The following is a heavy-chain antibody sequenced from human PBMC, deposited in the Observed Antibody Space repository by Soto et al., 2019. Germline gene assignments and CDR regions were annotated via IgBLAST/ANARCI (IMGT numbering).Heavy chain of an antibody. J-gene: IGHJ5*02. CDR3: ARDNGLAGSFDP. Sequence: KAGGSLRLSCAASGFTFSDYYMSWIRQAPGKGLEWVSYITSSSTTIYYADSVKGRFTISRDNAKNSLYLQMNSLRDEDTAVYYCARDNGLAGSFDPWGQGTLVTVSS. V-gene: IGHV3-11*04. CDR2: ITSSSTTI. D-gene: IGHD6-13*01. CDR1: GFTFSDYY.